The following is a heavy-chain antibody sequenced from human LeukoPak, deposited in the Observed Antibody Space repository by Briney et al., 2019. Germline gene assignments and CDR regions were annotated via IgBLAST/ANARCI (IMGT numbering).Heavy chain of an antibody. Sequence: PGGSLRLSCAASGFTFSSYWMSWVRQAPGKGLEWVANIRQDGSEKYYVDSVKGRFTISRDNAKNSLYLQMNSLRAEDTAVYYCARDGSYSSSWYFDYWGQGTLVTVSS. J-gene: IGHJ4*02. CDR1: GFTFSSYW. V-gene: IGHV3-7*01. CDR3: ARDGSYSSSWYFDY. D-gene: IGHD6-13*01. CDR2: IRQDGSEK.